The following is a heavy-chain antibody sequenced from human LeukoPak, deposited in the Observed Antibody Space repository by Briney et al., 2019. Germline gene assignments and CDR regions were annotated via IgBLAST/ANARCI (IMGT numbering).Heavy chain of an antibody. J-gene: IGHJ3*02. Sequence: ASVKVSCKASGYTFTSYEINWVRQATGQGLEWMGWISAYNGNTNYAQKLQGRVTMTTDTSTSTAYMELRSLRSDDTAVYYCARDNDDYGENNDAFDIRGQGTMVTVSS. D-gene: IGHD4-17*01. CDR1: GYTFTSYE. CDR2: ISAYNGNT. V-gene: IGHV1-18*01. CDR3: ARDNDDYGENNDAFDI.